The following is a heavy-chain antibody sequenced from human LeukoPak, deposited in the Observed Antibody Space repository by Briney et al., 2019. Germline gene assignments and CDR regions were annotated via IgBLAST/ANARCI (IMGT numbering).Heavy chain of an antibody. CDR2: MYYSGSP. D-gene: IGHD2-21*02. Sequence: SETLSLTRTVSGVSISSYYWNWIRQPPGKGLEWIGYMYYSGSPNYNPSLKSRVTISLDTSKNQFSLKLSSVTAADTAVYYCARRDATATAFDMWGQGTVVTVSS. J-gene: IGHJ3*02. CDR1: GVSISSYY. CDR3: ARRDATATAFDM. V-gene: IGHV4-59*01.